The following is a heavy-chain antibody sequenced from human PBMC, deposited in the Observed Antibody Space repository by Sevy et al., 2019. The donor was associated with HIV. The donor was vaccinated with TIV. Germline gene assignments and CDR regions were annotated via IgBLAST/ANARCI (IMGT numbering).Heavy chain of an antibody. V-gene: IGHV3-7*01. CDR2: IKQDAGQK. Sequence: GGSLRLSCAASGFTFSKYWMGWVRQAPGKGLEWVANIKQDAGQKYYVDSVKGRFTISRDNAKNSLYLQMNSLRDEDTVVYFCAREDGNYYFDYWGQGTLVTVSS. D-gene: IGHD1-7*01. J-gene: IGHJ4*02. CDR3: AREDGNYYFDY. CDR1: GFTFSKYW.